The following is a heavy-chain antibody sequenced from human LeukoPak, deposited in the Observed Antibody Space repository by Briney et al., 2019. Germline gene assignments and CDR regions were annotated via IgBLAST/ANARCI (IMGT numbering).Heavy chain of an antibody. CDR3: ARHGRSDRSPLYY. J-gene: IGHJ4*02. V-gene: IGHV4-39*01. CDR1: GGSISSSSYY. CDR2: IYYSGST. Sequence: TTSETLSLTCTVSGGSISSSSYYWGWIRQPPGKGLEWIGSIYYSGSTYYNPSLKSRVTISVDTSKNQFSLKLSSVTAADTAVYYCARHGRSDRSPLYYWGQGTLVTVSS. D-gene: IGHD6-25*01.